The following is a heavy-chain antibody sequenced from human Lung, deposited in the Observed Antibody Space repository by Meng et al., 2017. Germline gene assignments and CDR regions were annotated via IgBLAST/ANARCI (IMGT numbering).Heavy chain of an antibody. CDR3: ARVDYYGSGSRRFDP. CDR2: IYYSGST. V-gene: IGHV4-39*07. Sequence: HLQESGPELVKPSETLSLTCTVSGGSISISSYYCCWFRQPPGKGLLVIGSIYYSGSTYYNPSLKSRGTISVDTSKNQFSLKLISLTAADTAVYYCARVDYYGSGSRRFDPWGQGTLVTVSS. J-gene: IGHJ5*02. CDR1: GGSISISSYY. D-gene: IGHD3-10*01.